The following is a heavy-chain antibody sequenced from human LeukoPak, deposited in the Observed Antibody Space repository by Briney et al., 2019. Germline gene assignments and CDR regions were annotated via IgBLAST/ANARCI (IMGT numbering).Heavy chain of an antibody. D-gene: IGHD5-18*01. J-gene: IGHJ4*02. CDR3: ARAGSYGPFDY. V-gene: IGHV4-59*01. Sequence: SETLSLTCTVPGGSISSYYWSWIRQPPGKGLEWIGYIYDSGSTNYNPSLKSRVTISVDTSKNQFSLKLRSVTAADTGVYYCARAGSYGPFDYWGQGTLVTVSS. CDR1: GGSISSYY. CDR2: IYDSGST.